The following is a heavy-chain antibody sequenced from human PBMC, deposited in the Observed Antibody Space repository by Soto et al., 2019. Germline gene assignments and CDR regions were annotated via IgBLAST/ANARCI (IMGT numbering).Heavy chain of an antibody. D-gene: IGHD3-16*01. CDR2: ISGSGGST. CDR3: AKGGNRDYYYYYGMDV. V-gene: IGHV3-23*01. CDR1: GFTFSSYA. J-gene: IGHJ6*02. Sequence: SLRLSCAASGFTFSSYAMSWVRQAPGKGLEWVSAISGSGGSTYYADSVKGRFTISRDNSKNTLYLQMNSLRAEDTAVYYCAKGGNRDYYYYYGMDVWGQGTTVTVSS.